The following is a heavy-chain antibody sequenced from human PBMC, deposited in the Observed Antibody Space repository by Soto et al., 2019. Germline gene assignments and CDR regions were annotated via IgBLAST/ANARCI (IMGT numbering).Heavy chain of an antibody. D-gene: IGHD3-10*01. V-gene: IGHV3-74*01. CDR2: IKTDGSDA. CDR3: ACGVRTSYQYWYFDL. J-gene: IGHJ2*01. Sequence: EVQLVESGGGLVQPGGSLRLSCAASGFTFSSYWMHWVRQAPGKGLVWVSRIKTDGSDARYADSVKGRFTISRDNAKNTLYLQMNSLTVEDKAVYYCACGVRTSYQYWYFDLLGRGTLVTVSS. CDR1: GFTFSSYW.